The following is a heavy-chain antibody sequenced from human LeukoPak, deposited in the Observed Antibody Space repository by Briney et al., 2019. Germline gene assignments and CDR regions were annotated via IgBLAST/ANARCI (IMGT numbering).Heavy chain of an antibody. J-gene: IGHJ4*02. CDR1: GFTFSSYA. D-gene: IGHD3/OR15-3a*01. CDR3: TTDWTLGPPPSGDY. V-gene: IGHV3-23*01. CDR2: IRGSGDST. Sequence: GGSLRLSCAASGFTFSSYAMTWVRQAPGKGLEWVSSIRGSGDSTYYADSVKGRFTISRDNSKSTLFLQMNSLKTEDTAVYYCTTDWTLGPPPSGDYWGQGTLVTVSS.